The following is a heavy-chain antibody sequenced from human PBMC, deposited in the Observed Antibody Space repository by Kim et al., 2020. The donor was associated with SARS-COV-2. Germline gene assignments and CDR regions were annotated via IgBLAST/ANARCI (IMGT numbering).Heavy chain of an antibody. V-gene: IGHV3-30*02. J-gene: IGHJ6*02. Sequence: SSKKYADSVKGRLTIARDNSKNTLYLQMNSRRGEETAVYYCAKDRGLDVWGQGTTVTVSS. CDR3: AKDRGLDV. CDR2: SSK.